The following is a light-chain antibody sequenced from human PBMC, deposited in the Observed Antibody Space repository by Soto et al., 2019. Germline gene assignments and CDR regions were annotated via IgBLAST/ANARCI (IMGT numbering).Light chain of an antibody. CDR1: QGISNY. Sequence: DIPMTQSPSAMSASVGDRVTITCRASQGISNYVAWFQQKPGKAPKRLIYGASSLQSGVPSRFSGSGSGTEFTLTISSLQPEDFATYYCLQFKSYPLTFGGGTKVEIK. J-gene: IGKJ4*01. V-gene: IGKV1-17*03. CDR2: GAS. CDR3: LQFKSYPLT.